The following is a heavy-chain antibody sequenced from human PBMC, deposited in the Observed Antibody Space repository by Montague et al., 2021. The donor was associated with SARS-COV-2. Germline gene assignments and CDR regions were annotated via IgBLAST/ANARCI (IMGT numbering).Heavy chain of an antibody. CDR1: SGSIISSGYY. CDR2: IYYSGTT. D-gene: IGHD3-10*01. Sequence: SETLSLTCSVSSGSIISSGYYWGWIRQPPGKELEWIGSIYYSGTTYYNPSLQSRGTISVDTSKNHLPLRLSSVTAADTAVYFCARGMIRGVTTPFDYWGQGSQVTVSS. J-gene: IGHJ4*02. V-gene: IGHV4-39*02. CDR3: ARGMIRGVTTPFDY.